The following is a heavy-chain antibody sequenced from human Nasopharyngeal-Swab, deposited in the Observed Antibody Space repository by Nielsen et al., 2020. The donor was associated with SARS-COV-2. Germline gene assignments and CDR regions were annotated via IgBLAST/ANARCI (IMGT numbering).Heavy chain of an antibody. V-gene: IGHV1-18*04. D-gene: IGHD2-15*01. CDR1: GYTFTNYG. J-gene: IGHJ6*03. Sequence: ASVKVSCKASGYTFTNYGISWVRQAPGQGLEWMGWISAYNGNTNYAQKLQGRVTMTTDTSTSTAYMELSSLRSEDTAVYYCARGVAASTYSFGYYYYYMDVWGKGTTVTVSS. CDR3: ARGVAASTYSFGYYYYYMDV. CDR2: ISAYNGNT.